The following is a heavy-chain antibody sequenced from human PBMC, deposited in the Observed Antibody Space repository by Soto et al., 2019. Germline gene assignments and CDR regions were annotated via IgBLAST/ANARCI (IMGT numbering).Heavy chain of an antibody. CDR1: GDTLTDYY. V-gene: IGHV1-46*01. D-gene: IGHD2-21*02. CDR2: VNPSGGHT. J-gene: IGHJ4*02. CDR3: ARGGHIVVVTAALDH. Sequence: QVQLMQSGAEVEKPGASAKVSCKASGDTLTDYYIHWVRQAAGQGLEWMGTVNPSGGHTTYAQHLLGRVTMTTDTATSTLYMEPTSLTPDAPAIYYCARGGHIVVVTAALDHWGQGTLVTVSS.